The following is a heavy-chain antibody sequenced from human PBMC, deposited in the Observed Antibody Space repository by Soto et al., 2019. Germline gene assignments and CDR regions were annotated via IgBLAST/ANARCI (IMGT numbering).Heavy chain of an antibody. CDR1: GGSISSGDYY. CDR3: ARAQGSGFLVS. D-gene: IGHD3-10*01. Sequence: QVQLQESGPGLVKPSQTLSLTCTVSGGSISSGDYYWSWIRQPPGKGLEWIGYIYYSGSTYYNPSLQSRVTIAVDTSKSQFSLKLSSVTAADTAVYYCARAQGSGFLVSWGQGTLVTVSS. CDR2: IYYSGST. V-gene: IGHV4-30-4*01. J-gene: IGHJ4*02.